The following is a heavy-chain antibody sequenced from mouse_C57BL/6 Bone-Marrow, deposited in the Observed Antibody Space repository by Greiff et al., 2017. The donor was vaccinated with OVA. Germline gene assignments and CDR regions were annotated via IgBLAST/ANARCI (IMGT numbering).Heavy chain of an antibody. D-gene: IGHD1-1*01. V-gene: IGHV5-12*01. CDR1: GFTFSDYY. J-gene: IGHJ3*01. CDR2: ISNGGGST. CDR3: ARHGVTTVVARTAWFAY. Sequence: EVQLVESGGGLVQPGGSLKLSCAASGFTFSDYYMYWVRQTPEKRLEWVAYISNGGGSTYYPDTVKGRFTISRDNAKNTLYLQMSRLKSEDTAMYYCARHGVTTVVARTAWFAYWGQGTLVTVSA.